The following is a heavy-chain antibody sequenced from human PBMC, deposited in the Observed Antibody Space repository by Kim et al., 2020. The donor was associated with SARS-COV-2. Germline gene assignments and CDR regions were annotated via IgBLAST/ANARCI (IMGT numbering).Heavy chain of an antibody. CDR1: GVSFSSHG. CDR3: ARDGVRGTVDAFDI. V-gene: IGHV3-33*01. CDR2: IWSDGSNK. Sequence: GGSLRLSCAASGVSFSSHGMHWVRQAPGKGLEWVAVIWSDGSNKNYADSVKGRFTISRDNSENTLYLQANSLRADDTAVYYCARDGVRGTVDAFDIWGQGTMVTVLS. D-gene: IGHD1-7*01. J-gene: IGHJ3*02.